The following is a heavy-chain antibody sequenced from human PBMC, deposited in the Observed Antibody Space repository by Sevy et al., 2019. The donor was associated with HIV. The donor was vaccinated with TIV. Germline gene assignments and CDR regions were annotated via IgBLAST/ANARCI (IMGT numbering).Heavy chain of an antibody. D-gene: IGHD3-16*02. V-gene: IGHV3-15*01. J-gene: IGHJ4*02. CDR2: IKSKTDGGTT. CDR3: ISTFIMITFGGVINSPLFDY. CDR1: GFTFSNAW. Sequence: GGSLRLSCAASGFTFSNAWMSWVRQAPGKGLEWVGRIKSKTDGGTTDYAAPVKGRFTISRDDSKNTLYLQMNSLKTEEKAVYYCISTFIMITFGGVINSPLFDYWGQGTLVTVSS.